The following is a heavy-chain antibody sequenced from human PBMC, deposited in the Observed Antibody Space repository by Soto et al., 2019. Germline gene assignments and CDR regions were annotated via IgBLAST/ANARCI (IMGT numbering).Heavy chain of an antibody. CDR3: AKDGHYYDSSGYYRELPPFDY. V-gene: IGHV3-30*18. J-gene: IGHJ4*02. Sequence: QVQLVESGGGVVQPGRSLRLSCADSGFTFSSYGMHWVRQAPGKGLEWVAVISYDGSNKYYADSVKGRFTISRDNSKNTLYLQMNSLRAEDTAVYYCAKDGHYYDSSGYYRELPPFDYWGQGTLVTVSS. CDR2: ISYDGSNK. CDR1: GFTFSSYG. D-gene: IGHD3-22*01.